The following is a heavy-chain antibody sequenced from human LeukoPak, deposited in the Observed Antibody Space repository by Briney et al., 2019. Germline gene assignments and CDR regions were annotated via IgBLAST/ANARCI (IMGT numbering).Heavy chain of an antibody. CDR1: GYTFTSYD. D-gene: IGHD2-2*02. Sequence: ASVKVSCKASGYTFTSYDINWVRQATGQGLEWMGWMNPNSGNTGCAQKFQGRVTITRNTSISTAYMELSSLRSEDTAVYYCARGQGYCSSTSCYRDYYYYMDVWGKGTTVTVSS. CDR3: ARGQGYCSSTSCYRDYYYYMDV. V-gene: IGHV1-8*03. J-gene: IGHJ6*03. CDR2: MNPNSGNT.